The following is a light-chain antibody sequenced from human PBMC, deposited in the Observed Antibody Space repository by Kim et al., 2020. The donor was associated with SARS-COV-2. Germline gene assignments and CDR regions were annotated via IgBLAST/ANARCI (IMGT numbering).Light chain of an antibody. J-gene: IGLJ2*01. Sequence: SYELTQPPSVSVAPGKTARITCGGNNIGSKSVHWCQQKPGQAPVLVVYDDSDRPSGIPERFSGSNSGNTATLTISRVEAGDEADYYCQVWDSSSDHVVFGGGTQLTVL. CDR1: NIGSKS. CDR3: QVWDSSSDHVV. CDR2: DDS. V-gene: IGLV3-21*03.